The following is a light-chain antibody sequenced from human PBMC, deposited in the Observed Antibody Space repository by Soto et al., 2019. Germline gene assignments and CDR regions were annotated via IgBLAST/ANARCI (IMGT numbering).Light chain of an antibody. V-gene: IGKV3-11*01. CDR2: DAS. J-gene: IGKJ3*01. CDR3: QQRSNRPL. CDR1: QSVSSY. Sequence: EIVLTQSPATLSLSPGERATLSCRASQSVSSYLAWYQQKPGQAPRLLIYDASNRATAIPARFSGSGSGTDFTLAISSPEPEDFAVYYCQQRSNRPLFGPGTKVDIK.